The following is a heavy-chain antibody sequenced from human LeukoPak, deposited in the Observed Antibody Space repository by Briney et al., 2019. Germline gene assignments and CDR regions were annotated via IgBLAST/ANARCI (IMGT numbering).Heavy chain of an antibody. CDR3: ARGGYSSSSGYYYYMDV. CDR1: GYSISSGYY. J-gene: IGHJ6*03. Sequence: SETLSLTCTVSGYSISSGYYWGWIRQPPGKGLEWIGSIYHSGSTYYNPSLKSRVTISVDTSKNQFSLKLSSVTAADTAVYYCARGGYSSSSGYYYYMDVWGKGTTVTVSS. D-gene: IGHD6-6*01. CDR2: IYHSGST. V-gene: IGHV4-38-2*02.